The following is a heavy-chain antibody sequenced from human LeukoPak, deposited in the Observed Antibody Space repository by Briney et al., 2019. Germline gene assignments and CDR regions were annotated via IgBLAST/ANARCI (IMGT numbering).Heavy chain of an antibody. Sequence: PGGSLRLSCAASGLTFRSYSMNWVRQAPGKGLEWVSYISSRSTHIYYADSVKGRFTISRDSAKNSLYLQMNSLRAEDTAVYYCARPTGSFYYNYYMDVWGKGTTVTVSS. CDR1: GLTFRSYS. CDR2: ISSRSTHI. J-gene: IGHJ6*03. V-gene: IGHV3-48*01. D-gene: IGHD1-26*01. CDR3: ARPTGSFYYNYYMDV.